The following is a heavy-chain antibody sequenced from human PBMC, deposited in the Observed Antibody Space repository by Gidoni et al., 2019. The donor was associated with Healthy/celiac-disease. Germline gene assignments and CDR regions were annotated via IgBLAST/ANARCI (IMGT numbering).Heavy chain of an antibody. D-gene: IGHD1-26*01. Sequence: EVQLVESGGGLVQPGGALRLSCAASGFPFSSYEMNWVRQAPGKGLEWVSYISSSGITIYYADSVKGRFTISRDNAKNSLYLQMNSLRAEDTAVYYCAREGGDSGSPPFDYWGQGTLVTVSS. CDR1: GFPFSSYE. V-gene: IGHV3-48*03. J-gene: IGHJ4*02. CDR2: ISSSGITI. CDR3: AREGGDSGSPPFDY.